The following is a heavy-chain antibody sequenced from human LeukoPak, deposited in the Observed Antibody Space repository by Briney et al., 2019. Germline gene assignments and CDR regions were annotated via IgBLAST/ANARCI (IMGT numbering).Heavy chain of an antibody. CDR3: ARDRVYGDYSLTFDY. V-gene: IGHV3-23*01. Sequence: PGGSLRLSCAASGFTFSNYAMSWVRQAPGKGLEWVSTISNSGDATYYADSVKGRFTISRDNAKNSLYLQMNSLRAEDTAVYYCARDRVYGDYSLTFDYWGQGTLVTVSS. CDR1: GFTFSNYA. D-gene: IGHD4-17*01. CDR2: ISNSGDAT. J-gene: IGHJ4*02.